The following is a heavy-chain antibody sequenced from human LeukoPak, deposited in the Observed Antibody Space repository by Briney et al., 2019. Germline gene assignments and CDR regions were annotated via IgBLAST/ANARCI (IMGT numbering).Heavy chain of an antibody. CDR1: GGSMSRSF. D-gene: IGHD3/OR15-3a*01. V-gene: IGHV4-59*01. CDR2: IYSSGTT. Sequence: PSETLSLTCLVSGGSMSRSFWNWVRQSPGKELEWIGYIYSSGTTDYNPSLKSRVPMSIDPCENHFSLRLGSVTGADTAVYYGARRLAVDGPLDTWGQGILVAVSS. CDR3: ARRLAVDGPLDT. J-gene: IGHJ5*02.